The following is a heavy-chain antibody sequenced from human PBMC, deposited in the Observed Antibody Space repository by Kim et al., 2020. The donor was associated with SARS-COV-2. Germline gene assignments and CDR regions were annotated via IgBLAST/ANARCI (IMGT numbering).Heavy chain of an antibody. Sequence: SETLSLTCTVSGGSISSSSYYWGWIRQPPGKGLEWIGSIYYSGSTYYNPSLKSRVTISVDTSKNQFSLKLSSMTAADTAVYYCASLPFFDYWGQGTLVTVSS. CDR2: IYYSGST. V-gene: IGHV4-39*01. CDR1: GGSISSSSYY. J-gene: IGHJ4*02. CDR3: ASLPFFDY.